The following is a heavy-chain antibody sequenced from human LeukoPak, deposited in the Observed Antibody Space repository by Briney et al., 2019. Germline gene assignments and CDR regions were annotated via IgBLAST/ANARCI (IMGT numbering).Heavy chain of an antibody. Sequence: SGPTLVKPTQTLTLTCTFSGLSLSTSGVGVGWIRQPPGKALEWLGIIYWDDDKRYSPSLKSRLTITKDTSKNQVVLTMTNMDPVDTATYYCAHRPPYYDSSGYYFDYWGQGTLVIVSS. V-gene: IGHV2-5*02. CDR2: IYWDDDK. CDR1: GLSLSTSGVG. D-gene: IGHD3-22*01. J-gene: IGHJ4*02. CDR3: AHRPPYYDSSGYYFDY.